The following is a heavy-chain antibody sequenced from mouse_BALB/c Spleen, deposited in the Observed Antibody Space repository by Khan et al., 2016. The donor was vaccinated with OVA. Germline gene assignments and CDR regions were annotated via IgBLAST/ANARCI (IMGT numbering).Heavy chain of an antibody. J-gene: IGHJ3*01. D-gene: IGHD1-1*01. CDR2: INPYNDGT. CDR3: ARRDYFGSSSFAY. Sequence: EVELVESGPELVKPGASVKMSCKASGYTFTSYVMHWVKQKPGQGLEWIGYINPYNDGTKYNEKFKGEATLTSDKSSSTAYMELSSLTSEDSAVYYCARRDYFGSSSFAYWGQGTLVTVSA. V-gene: IGHV1S136*01. CDR1: GYTFTSYV.